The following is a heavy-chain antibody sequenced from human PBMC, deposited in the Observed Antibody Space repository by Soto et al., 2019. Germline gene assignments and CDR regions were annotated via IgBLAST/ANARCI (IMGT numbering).Heavy chain of an antibody. CDR3: ARAITGTQPHAFDI. Sequence: ASVKVSCKASGYTFTSYDINWVRQATGQGLEWMGWINPNSGGTNYAQKFQGWVTMTRDTSISTAYMELSRLRSDDTAVYYCARAITGTQPHAFDIWGQGTMVTVSS. J-gene: IGHJ3*02. CDR1: GYTFTSYD. V-gene: IGHV1-2*04. CDR2: INPNSGGT. D-gene: IGHD1-20*01.